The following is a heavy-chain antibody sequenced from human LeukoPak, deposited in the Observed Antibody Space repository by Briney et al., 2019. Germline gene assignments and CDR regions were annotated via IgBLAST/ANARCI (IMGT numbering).Heavy chain of an antibody. CDR3: AKGGSSQPNYFNY. J-gene: IGHJ4*02. D-gene: IGHD6-6*01. Sequence: PGGSLRLSCAASGFTFSSFAMTWVRQAPGEGLEWVSAITGSGDSTYYADSVKGRFTISRDNSKNTLYVQMNSLRAEDTAVYYCAKGGSSQPNYFNYWGLGTLVTVSS. CDR1: GFTFSSFA. CDR2: ITGSGDST. V-gene: IGHV3-23*01.